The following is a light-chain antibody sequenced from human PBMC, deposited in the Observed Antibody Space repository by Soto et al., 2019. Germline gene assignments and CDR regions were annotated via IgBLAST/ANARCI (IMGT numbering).Light chain of an antibody. J-gene: IGLJ3*02. CDR2: STY. Sequence: TVVTQEPSFSVSPGGTVTLTCGLSSGSVSSRYYPSWYQQTPGQPPRTLIYSTYTRSSGVPDRFSGSILGNRAALTITGAQADDESVYFCVLYMGSGVRVFGGGTKLTVL. CDR1: SGSVSSRYY. V-gene: IGLV8-61*01. CDR3: VLYMGSGVRV.